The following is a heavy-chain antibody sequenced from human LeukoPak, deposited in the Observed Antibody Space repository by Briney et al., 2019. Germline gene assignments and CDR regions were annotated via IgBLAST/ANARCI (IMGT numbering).Heavy chain of an antibody. J-gene: IGHJ3*02. D-gene: IGHD1-26*01. V-gene: IGHV3-53*01. CDR1: GLTVSSTS. Sequence: GSLRLSCAASGLTVSSTSMTWVRQAPGKGLEWVSDFLSDGRIYCADSVKGRFTISKDNSQNTVNLQMDNLRAEDAAIYYCASYRRAYDIWGQGTVVTVAS. CDR2: FLSDGRI. CDR3: ASYRRAYDI.